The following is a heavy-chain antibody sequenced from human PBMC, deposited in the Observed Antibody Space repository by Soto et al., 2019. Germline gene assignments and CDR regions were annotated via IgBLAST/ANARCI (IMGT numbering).Heavy chain of an antibody. CDR1: AYTFTSYA. CDR3: ARDGRFDV. V-gene: IGHV1-3*01. J-gene: IGHJ6*02. D-gene: IGHD3-16*01. CDR2: INAGNGNT. Sequence: QVQLVQSGAEVKKPGASVKISCKASAYTFTSYAMHWVRQAPGQRLEWMGWINAGNGNTKYSQRFQGRVTITRDTSASTAYMELSSLTAEDTAVYYCARDGRFDVWGQGTTVTVSS.